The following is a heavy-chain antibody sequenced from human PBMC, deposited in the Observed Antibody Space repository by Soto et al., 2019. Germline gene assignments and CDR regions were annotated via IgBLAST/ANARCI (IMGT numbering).Heavy chain of an antibody. CDR1: GGSISSGGYY. Sequence: QVQLQETGPGLVKPSQTLSLTCTVSGGSISSGGYYWSWIRQHPGKGLEWIGYIYYSGSTYYNPSLKSRVTISVDTSKNQFSLKLSSVTAADTAVYYCARGHHSSGYCFDYWGQGTLVTVSS. D-gene: IGHD3-22*01. J-gene: IGHJ4*02. CDR2: IYYSGST. V-gene: IGHV4-31*03. CDR3: ARGHHSSGYCFDY.